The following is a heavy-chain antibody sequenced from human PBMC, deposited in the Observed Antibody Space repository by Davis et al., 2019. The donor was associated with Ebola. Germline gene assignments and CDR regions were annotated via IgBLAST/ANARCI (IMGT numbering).Heavy chain of an antibody. V-gene: IGHV5-51*01. CDR3: ARGSSGYFDWYFDL. CDR2: IYPGDSDT. CDR1: GYSFTSYW. D-gene: IGHD3-22*01. Sequence: PGGSLRLSCKGSGYSFTSYWIGWVRQVPGKGLEWMGIIYPGDSDTRYSPSFQGQVTISADKSISTAYLQWSSLKASDTAMYYCARGSSGYFDWYFDLWGRGTLVTVSS. J-gene: IGHJ2*01.